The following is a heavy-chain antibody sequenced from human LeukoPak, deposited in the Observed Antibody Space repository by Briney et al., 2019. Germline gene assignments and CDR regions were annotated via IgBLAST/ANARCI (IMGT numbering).Heavy chain of an antibody. Sequence: GGSLRLSCAASGFTFSSYWMHWVRQAPGKGLVGVSRINSDGSSTRYADSVKGRFTISRDNTKNTLYLQMNSLRAEDTAVYYCARGMGSGYYYDAFDIWGQGTMVTVSS. V-gene: IGHV3-74*01. CDR3: ARGMGSGYYYDAFDI. J-gene: IGHJ3*02. CDR2: INSDGSST. CDR1: GFTFSSYW. D-gene: IGHD3-22*01.